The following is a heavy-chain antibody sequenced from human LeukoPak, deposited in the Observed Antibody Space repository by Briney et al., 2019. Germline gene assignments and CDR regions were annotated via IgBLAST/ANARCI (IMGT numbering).Heavy chain of an antibody. J-gene: IGHJ4*02. D-gene: IGHD6-13*01. CDR3: ARSAGIAAPYCFDY. CDR1: GYTFTRYL. V-gene: IGHV1-46*01. CDR2: INPSGGST. Sequence: ASVKVSCRASGYTFTRYLMHWVRQAPGQGLEWMGIINPSGGSTNYPQKFQGRVTITADESTSTAYMELSSLRSEDTAVYYCARSAGIAAPYCFDYWGQGTLVTVSS.